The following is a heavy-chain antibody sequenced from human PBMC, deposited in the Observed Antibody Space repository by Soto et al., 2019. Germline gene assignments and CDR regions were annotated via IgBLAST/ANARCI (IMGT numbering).Heavy chain of an antibody. CDR2: IYYSGST. J-gene: IGHJ3*02. CDR1: FGSISSGGYY. D-gene: IGHD3-16*02. Sequence: PSDTLSLTFTFSFGSISSGGYYWSWIRQHPGKGLEWIGYIYYSGSTYYNPSLKSRVTISVDTSKNQFSLKLSSVTAADTAVYYCARDIGPGGYDYVWGSYRLWFDIWGQGTMVNVS. CDR3: ARDIGPGGYDYVWGSYRLWFDI. V-gene: IGHV4-31*03.